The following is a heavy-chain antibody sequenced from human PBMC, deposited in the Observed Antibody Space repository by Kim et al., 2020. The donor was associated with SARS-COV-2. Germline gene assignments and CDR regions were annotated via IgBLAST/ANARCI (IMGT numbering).Heavy chain of an antibody. D-gene: IGHD6-13*01. V-gene: IGHV4-39*01. J-gene: IGHJ5*02. CDR2: FVYSRST. CDR1: GASVTSSNFF. CDR3: ARHPPWAADKGGFDP. Sequence: SETLSLTCTVSGASVTSSNFFWAWIRQPPGTGLEWIASFVYSRSTYYNPSLNSRVATSVDTSKNQFSLKLSSVTAADTAIYYCARHPPWAADKGGFDPWGQGSLVTVSS.